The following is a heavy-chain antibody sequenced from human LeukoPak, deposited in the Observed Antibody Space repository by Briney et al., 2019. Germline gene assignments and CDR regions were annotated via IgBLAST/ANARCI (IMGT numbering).Heavy chain of an antibody. CDR1: GFIFSNFR. Sequence: PGGSLRLSCVASGFIFSNFRMDWVRQAPGKGLEWISYITKTSTSMYYADSVKGRFTISRDNGKNSLFLQMNSLRDADTAVYYCARDRGRYYDSRGFYWGYYFDSWGQGILVTVST. D-gene: IGHD3-22*01. CDR2: ITKTSTSM. V-gene: IGHV3-48*02. CDR3: ARDRGRYYDSRGFYWGYYFDS. J-gene: IGHJ4*02.